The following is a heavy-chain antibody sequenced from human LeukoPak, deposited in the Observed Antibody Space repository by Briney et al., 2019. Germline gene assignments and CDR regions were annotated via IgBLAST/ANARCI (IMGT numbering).Heavy chain of an antibody. D-gene: IGHD6-19*01. J-gene: IGHJ6*03. Sequence: SQTLSLTCTVSGGSISSGDYYWSWIRQPPGKGLEWIGYIYYSGSTYYNPSLKSRVTISVDTSKNQFSLKLSSVTAADTAVYYSAREASGWPINYYYYMDVWGKGTTVTVSS. V-gene: IGHV4-30-4*08. CDR1: GGSISSGDYY. CDR3: AREASGWPINYYYYMDV. CDR2: IYYSGST.